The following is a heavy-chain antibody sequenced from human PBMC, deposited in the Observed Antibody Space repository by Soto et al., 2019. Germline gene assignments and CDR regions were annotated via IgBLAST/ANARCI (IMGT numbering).Heavy chain of an antibody. V-gene: IGHV5-51*01. Sequence: GESLKISCKCSGYSFPSYWIGWVLQMPVKGLEWMGIIYPGDSDTRYSPSFQGQVTISADKSISTAYLQWSSLKASDTAMYYCASNTRYGATRLIWGQGTMVTVSS. J-gene: IGHJ3*02. D-gene: IGHD4-17*01. CDR1: GYSFPSYW. CDR3: ASNTRYGATRLI. CDR2: IYPGDSDT.